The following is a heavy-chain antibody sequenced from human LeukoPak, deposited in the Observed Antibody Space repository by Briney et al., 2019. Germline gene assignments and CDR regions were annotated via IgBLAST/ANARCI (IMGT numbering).Heavy chain of an antibody. J-gene: IGHJ4*02. D-gene: IGHD2/OR15-2a*01. CDR1: GFTFSNFA. CDR3: AKGISGPKYYSEY. Sequence: PGGSLRLSCAASGFTFSNFAMRWVRQAPGKGLEWVSSITGSGGETFYADSVKGRFTISRDNSKNTLYLQMSSLRAEDTAMYFCAKGISGPKYYSEYWGQGTLVTVSS. CDR2: ITGSGGET. V-gene: IGHV3-23*01.